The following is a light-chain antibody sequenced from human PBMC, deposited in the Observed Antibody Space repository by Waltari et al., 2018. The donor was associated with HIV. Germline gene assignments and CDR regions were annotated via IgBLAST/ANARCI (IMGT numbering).Light chain of an antibody. J-gene: IGKJ1*01. Sequence: ETVMTQSPATLAVSQGERATLSCRASQSVSNNLAWYQQKPGQAPRLLFYGAATRATDIPARFSGSGSGTEFTLTISSLQSEDFAVYYCQQYDNWPRTFGQGTKVEIK. CDR1: QSVSNN. CDR3: QQYDNWPRT. CDR2: GAA. V-gene: IGKV3-15*01.